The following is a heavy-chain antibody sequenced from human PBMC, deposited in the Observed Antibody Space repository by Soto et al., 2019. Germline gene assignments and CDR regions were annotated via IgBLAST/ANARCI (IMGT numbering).Heavy chain of an antibody. D-gene: IGHD3-16*01. CDR1: GYSFTTYG. Sequence: QVHLVQSGAEVKKPGASVKVSCKASGYSFTTYGISWVRQAPGQGLEWMGWISGYNGDTNYAQNFQARVTMTTDTSTSTAYMELRSLRSDDTAVYYCAREGARPYYYYGMDVWGQGTTVTVSS. J-gene: IGHJ6*02. CDR2: ISGYNGDT. V-gene: IGHV1-18*01. CDR3: AREGARPYYYYGMDV.